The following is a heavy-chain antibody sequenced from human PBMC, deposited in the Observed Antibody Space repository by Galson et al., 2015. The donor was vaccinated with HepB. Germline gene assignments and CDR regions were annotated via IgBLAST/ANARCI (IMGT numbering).Heavy chain of an antibody. D-gene: IGHD1-26*01. Sequence: LRLSCAASGFIVSSHYMSWVRQAPGKGLEWVSTIYSGGITYYADSVKGRFTISRDTSKNTLYLQMNSLRTEDTAMYYCARALSGSASADFDYWGQGTLVIVSS. J-gene: IGHJ4*02. V-gene: IGHV3-53*01. CDR2: IYSGGIT. CDR3: ARALSGSASADFDY. CDR1: GFIVSSHY.